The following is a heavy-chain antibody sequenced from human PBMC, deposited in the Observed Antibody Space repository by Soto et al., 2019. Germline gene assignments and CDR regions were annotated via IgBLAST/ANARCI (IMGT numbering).Heavy chain of an antibody. D-gene: IGHD3-10*01. Sequence: SSETLSLTCTVSGGSISSYYWSWIRQPPGKGLEWIGYIYYSGSTNYNPSLKSRVTISVDTSKNQFSLKLSSVTAADTAVYYCARDTPIYYGSGSYYYGMDVWGQGTTVTVS. V-gene: IGHV4-59*01. CDR2: IYYSGST. CDR3: ARDTPIYYGSGSYYYGMDV. CDR1: GGSISSYY. J-gene: IGHJ6*02.